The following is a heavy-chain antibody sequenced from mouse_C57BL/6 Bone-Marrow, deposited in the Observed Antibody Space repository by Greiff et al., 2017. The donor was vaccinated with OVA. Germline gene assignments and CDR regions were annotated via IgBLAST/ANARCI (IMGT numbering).Heavy chain of an antibody. J-gene: IGHJ3*01. CDR1: GFTFSDYG. CDR2: ISSGSSTI. CDR3: ARPYYDYDERFAY. Sequence: EVQLVESGGGLVKPGGSLKLSCAASGFTFSDYGMHWVRQAPEKGLEWVAYISSGSSTIYYADTVKGRFTISRDNAKNTLFLQMTSLRSEDTAMYYCARPYYDYDERFAYWGQGTLVTVSA. D-gene: IGHD2-4*01. V-gene: IGHV5-17*01.